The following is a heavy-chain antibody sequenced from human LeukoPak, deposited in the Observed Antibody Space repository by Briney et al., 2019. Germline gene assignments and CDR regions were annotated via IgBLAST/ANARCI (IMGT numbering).Heavy chain of an antibody. D-gene: IGHD3-22*01. CDR2: IYYSGST. CDR1: GRPISSYY. V-gene: IGHV4-59*01. Sequence: SETLSLTCTVSGRPISSYYWSWIRQPPGKGLEWIGYIYYSGSTNYNPSLKSRVTISVDTSKNQFSLKLSSVTAADMAVYYCATRYYYDSSGYLRGAFDIWGQGTMVTVSS. CDR3: ATRYYYDSSGYLRGAFDI. J-gene: IGHJ3*02.